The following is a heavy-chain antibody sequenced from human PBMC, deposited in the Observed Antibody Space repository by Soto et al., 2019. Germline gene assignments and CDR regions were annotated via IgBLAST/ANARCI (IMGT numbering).Heavy chain of an antibody. D-gene: IGHD3-16*02. CDR3: DKGSPGMITFGGVIVRSDY. V-gene: IGHV4-34*08. CDR2: INHSGST. Sequence: PLVTLPLTCGVYGGTFSGYYWSWIRKPTGKGLEWIGEINHSGSTNYNPSLKSRVTISVDTSKNQFSLKLSSVTAADTAVYYCDKGSPGMITFGGVIVRSDYWGQGTLVTVSS. CDR1: GGTFSGYY. J-gene: IGHJ4*02.